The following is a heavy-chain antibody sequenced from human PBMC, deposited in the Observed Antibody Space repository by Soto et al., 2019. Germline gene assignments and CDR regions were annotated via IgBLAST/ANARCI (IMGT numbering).Heavy chain of an antibody. CDR3: ARDLRSYGDQKRFPYYYYGMDV. D-gene: IGHD4-17*01. Sequence: ASVKVSCKASGYTFTGYYMHWVRQAPGQGLEWMGWINPNSGGTNYAQKFQGWVTMTRDTSISTAYMELSRLRSDDTAVYYCARDLRSYGDQKRFPYYYYGMDVWGQGTTVTVSS. CDR2: INPNSGGT. V-gene: IGHV1-2*04. CDR1: GYTFTGYY. J-gene: IGHJ6*02.